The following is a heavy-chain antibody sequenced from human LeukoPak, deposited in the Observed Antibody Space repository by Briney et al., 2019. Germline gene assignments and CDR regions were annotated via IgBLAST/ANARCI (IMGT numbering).Heavy chain of an antibody. Sequence: SETLSLTCAVYGGSFSGYYWSWIRQPPGKGLEWIGEINHSGNTNYNPSLKSRVTISVDTSKNQFSLKLSSVTAADTAVYYCARGAGYCSSTSCYYDAFDIWGQGTMVTVSS. CDR2: INHSGNT. J-gene: IGHJ3*02. V-gene: IGHV4-34*01. D-gene: IGHD2-2*01. CDR3: ARGAGYCSSTSCYYDAFDI. CDR1: GGSFSGYY.